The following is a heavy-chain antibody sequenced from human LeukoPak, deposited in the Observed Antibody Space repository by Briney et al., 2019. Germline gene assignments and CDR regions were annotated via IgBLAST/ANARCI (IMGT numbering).Heavy chain of an antibody. CDR1: GYTFTSYD. D-gene: IGHD3-22*01. J-gene: IGHJ6*03. Sequence: GASVKVSCMASGYTFTSYDINWVRQAPGQGLEWMGWMKPNSGNTGYAQKFQGRVTMTRNTSISTAYMELSSLRSEDTAVYYCARTLGDSSGYYDYYYYMDVWGKGTTVTVSS. CDR3: ARTLGDSSGYYDYYYYMDV. V-gene: IGHV1-8*01. CDR2: MKPNSGNT.